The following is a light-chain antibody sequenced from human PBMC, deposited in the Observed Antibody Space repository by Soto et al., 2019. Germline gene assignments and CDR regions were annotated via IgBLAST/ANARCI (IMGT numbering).Light chain of an antibody. J-gene: IGKJ1*01. CDR1: QSISSW. Sequence: DIQMTQSPSTPSASVGDRVTITCRASQSISSWLAWYQQKPGKAPKLLIHKASILRSGVPSRFSGSGSGTEFTLTISSLQPDDFATYYCQQYNTYSGTFGQGTKVEIK. V-gene: IGKV1-5*03. CDR2: KAS. CDR3: QQYNTYSGT.